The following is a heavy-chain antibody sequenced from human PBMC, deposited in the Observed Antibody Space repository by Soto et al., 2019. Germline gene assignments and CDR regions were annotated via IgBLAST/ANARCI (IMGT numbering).Heavy chain of an antibody. CDR2: IYYSGST. D-gene: IGHD3-16*01. Sequence: SETLSLTCTVSGGSISSYYWSWIWQPPGKGLEWIGYIYYSGSTTYNPSLKSRVTISVDTSKKQFSLRLSSVTAADTAVYYCARDLMIPFGGDFYYYGMDVWGQGTTVTVSS. CDR3: ARDLMIPFGGDFYYYGMDV. J-gene: IGHJ6*02. V-gene: IGHV4-59*01. CDR1: GGSISSYY.